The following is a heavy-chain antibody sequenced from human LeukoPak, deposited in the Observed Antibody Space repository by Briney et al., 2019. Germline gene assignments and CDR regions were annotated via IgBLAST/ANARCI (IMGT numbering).Heavy chain of an antibody. Sequence: PGGSLRLSCAASGFTFSSYAMHWVRQAPGKGLEFVSAISSNGGSTYYANSVKGRFTISRDNSKNTLYLQMDSLRAEDTAVYYCAKDIIRLGELSPLGDAFDIWGQGTIVTVSS. J-gene: IGHJ3*02. CDR3: AKDIIRLGELSPLGDAFDI. V-gene: IGHV3-64*01. CDR1: GFTFSSYA. D-gene: IGHD3-16*02. CDR2: ISSNGGST.